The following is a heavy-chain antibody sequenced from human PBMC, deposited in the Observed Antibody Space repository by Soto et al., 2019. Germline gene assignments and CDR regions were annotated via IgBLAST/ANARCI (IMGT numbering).Heavy chain of an antibody. J-gene: IGHJ6*02. CDR2: IYSDGRT. CDR3: ARERGVRGSSRHYYFFGMDV. D-gene: IGHD2-2*01. V-gene: IGHV4-59*01. Sequence: SETLSLTCTVSGGSISNYYWSWIRQPPGKGLEWIGYIYSDGRTYYNPSLNSRVTISVDTSKNQFSLKVNSVSAADTAVYYCARERGVRGSSRHYYFFGMDVWGQGTTVTVSS. CDR1: GGSISNYY.